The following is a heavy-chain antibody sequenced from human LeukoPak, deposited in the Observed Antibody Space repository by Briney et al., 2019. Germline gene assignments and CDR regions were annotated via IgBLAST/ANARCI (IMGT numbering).Heavy chain of an antibody. CDR1: RNTFTSYY. J-gene: IGHJ4*02. Sequence: SLKLSSKTTRNTFTSYYIPCVRQAPGQSLKWMRWINPNSGDTSYAPRFQGRVTMTRDTSISAAFMELSGLTSDDTAVYYCARDLTTPDNFDYWGQGTLVAVPS. CDR2: INPNSGDT. D-gene: IGHD4/OR15-4a*01. V-gene: IGHV1-2*02. CDR3: ARDLTTPDNFDY.